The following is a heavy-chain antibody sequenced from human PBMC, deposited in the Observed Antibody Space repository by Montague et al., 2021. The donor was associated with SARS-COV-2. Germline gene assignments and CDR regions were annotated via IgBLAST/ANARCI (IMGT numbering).Heavy chain of an antibody. D-gene: IGHD1/OR15-1a*01. J-gene: IGHJ3*02. CDR1: GDSISRSHYF. CDR3: ARWGLNNAFDI. CDR2: IYFTGKT. Sequence: SETLSLTCSVSGDSISRSHYFWAWIRQPPGMGLEWIGSIYFTGKTYYXPSLKSRVTISLDTSKNHFSLRLSSVTAADSAVFYCARWGLNNAFDIWGLGTMITISS. V-gene: IGHV4-39*02.